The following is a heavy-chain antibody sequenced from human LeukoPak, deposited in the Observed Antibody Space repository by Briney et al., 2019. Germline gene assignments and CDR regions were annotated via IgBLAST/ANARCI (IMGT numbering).Heavy chain of an antibody. CDR2: ISYDGSNK. Sequence: GRSLRLSCAASGFTFSSYAMSWVRQAPGKGLEWVAFISYDGSNKYYADSVKGRFTISRDNSKNTLYLQMNSLRAEDTAVYYCAKVGGLSRTSYYYYMDVWGKGTTVTVSS. J-gene: IGHJ6*03. CDR1: GFTFSSYA. V-gene: IGHV3-30-3*01. CDR3: AKVGGLSRTSYYYYMDV. D-gene: IGHD1-7*01.